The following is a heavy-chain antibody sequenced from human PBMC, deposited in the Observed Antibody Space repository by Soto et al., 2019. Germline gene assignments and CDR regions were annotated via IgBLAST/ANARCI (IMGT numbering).Heavy chain of an antibody. CDR1: GGSFSGYY. D-gene: IGHD5-12*01. CDR3: ARVMTGVATTFDY. Sequence: SETLSLTCAVYGGSFSGYYWSWIRQPPGKGLEWIGEINHSGSTNYNPSLKSRVTISVDTSKNQFSLKVSSVTAADTAVYYCARVMTGVATTFDYWGQGTLVTVSS. CDR2: INHSGST. V-gene: IGHV4-34*01. J-gene: IGHJ4*02.